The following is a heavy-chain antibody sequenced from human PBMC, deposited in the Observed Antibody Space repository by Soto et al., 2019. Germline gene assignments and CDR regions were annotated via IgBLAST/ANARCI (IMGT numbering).Heavy chain of an antibody. D-gene: IGHD3-16*01. V-gene: IGHV4-39*01. CDR3: ARQGYNYVYVWVPGV. Sequence: SETLSLTCSVSGGSVSSRSFDWGWIRQSPGKGLEWIGSITYGGNTYYNPSLESRLNMSVDTSKNQFSVRLTSVTAADTSVYYCARQGYNYVYVWVPGVWGRGTTVTVSS. CDR1: GGSVSSRSFD. CDR2: ITYGGNT. J-gene: IGHJ6*02.